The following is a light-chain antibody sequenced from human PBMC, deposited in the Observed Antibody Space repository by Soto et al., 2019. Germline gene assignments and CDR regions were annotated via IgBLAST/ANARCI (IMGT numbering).Light chain of an antibody. CDR2: DDS. Sequence: SYELTQPPSVSVAPGQTARITCGGNNIGSKSVHWYQQKSGQAPVLVVYDDSDRPSGIPERFSGSNSGNTATLTISRVEAGDEADYYCQVWDSSSDHVVFGGGTKVTV. CDR1: NIGSKS. CDR3: QVWDSSSDHVV. V-gene: IGLV3-21*02. J-gene: IGLJ2*01.